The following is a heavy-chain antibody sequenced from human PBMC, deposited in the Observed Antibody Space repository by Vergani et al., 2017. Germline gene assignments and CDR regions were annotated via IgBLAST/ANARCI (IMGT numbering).Heavy chain of an antibody. Sequence: QVQLQESGPGLVKPSETLSLTCAVSGYSISSGYYWGWIRQPPGKGLEWIGSIYHSGSTYYNPSLKSRVTISVDTSKNQFSLKLSSVTAADTAVYYCARHLRQPPNDYWGQGTLVTVSS. CDR3: ARHLRQPPNDY. D-gene: IGHD6-13*01. J-gene: IGHJ4*02. CDR1: GYSISSGYY. V-gene: IGHV4-38-2*01. CDR2: IYHSGST.